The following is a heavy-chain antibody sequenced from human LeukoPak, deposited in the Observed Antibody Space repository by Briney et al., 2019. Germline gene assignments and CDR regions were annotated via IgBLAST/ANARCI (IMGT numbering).Heavy chain of an antibody. J-gene: IGHJ4*02. V-gene: IGHV4-59*01. CDR1: GDSITSYY. CDR2: IYYSGST. CDR3: AKHSSSWYSTIDY. D-gene: IGHD6-13*01. Sequence: RSETLSLTCTVSGDSITSYYWSWIRQPPGKGLEWIGYIYYSGSTNYNPSLKSRVTISVDTSKNQFSLKLSSVTAADTAVYYCAKHSSSWYSTIDYWGQGTLVTVSS.